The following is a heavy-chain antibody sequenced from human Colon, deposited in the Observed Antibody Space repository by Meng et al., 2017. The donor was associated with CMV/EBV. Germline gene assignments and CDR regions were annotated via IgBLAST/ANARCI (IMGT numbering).Heavy chain of an antibody. CDR3: VRESWYFDF. V-gene: IGHV1-2*02. D-gene: IGHD6-13*01. CDR2: IYPQDGGT. J-gene: IGHJ4*02. CDR1: GYTFTANH. Sequence: QWQRVQSGTEVKKPGASVKVSCKTSGYTFTANHLHWVRQAPGQGLEWMGWIYPQDGGTYFAQKFRDRVTLTRDTSITTAYMELSGLTSDDTAIYYCVRESWYFDFWGEGTLVTVSS.